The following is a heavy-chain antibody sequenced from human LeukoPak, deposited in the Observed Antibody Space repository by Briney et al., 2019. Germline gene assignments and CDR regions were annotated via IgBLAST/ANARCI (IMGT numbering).Heavy chain of an antibody. CDR1: GGSISSYY. D-gene: IGHD3-10*01. V-gene: IGHV4-59*08. CDR3: ARTNYYGSGSYYHDY. CDR2: IYYSGST. Sequence: SETLSLTCTVSGGSISSYYWSWIRHPPGKGLEWIGYIYYSGSTNYNPSLKSRVTISVDTSKNQFSLKLSSVTAADTAVYYCARTNYYGSGSYYHDYWGQGTLVTVSS. J-gene: IGHJ4*02.